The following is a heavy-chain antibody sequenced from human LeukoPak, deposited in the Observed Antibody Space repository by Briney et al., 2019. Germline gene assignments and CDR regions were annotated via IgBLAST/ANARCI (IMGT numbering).Heavy chain of an antibody. CDR3: ARGIVLTGYACCDY. CDR1: GGSFRGYY. D-gene: IGHD2-8*01. V-gene: IGHV4-34*01. CDR2: VNHNGGT. J-gene: IGHJ4*02. Sequence: SETLSLTCAVCGGSFRGYYWTWIRQPPGKGLEWIGEVNHNGGTNYSPSLKSRITISVDTSKNQFSLKLNSVTAADTAVYFCARGIVLTGYACCDYWGQGTPVTVSS.